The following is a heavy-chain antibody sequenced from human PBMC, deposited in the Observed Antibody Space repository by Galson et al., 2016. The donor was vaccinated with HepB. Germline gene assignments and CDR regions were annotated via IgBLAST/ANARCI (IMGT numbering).Heavy chain of an antibody. CDR1: GYTFTGYN. V-gene: IGHV1-2*02. CDR3: ARQLRYFGFDI. J-gene: IGHJ6*04. D-gene: IGHD3-9*01. Sequence: SVKVSCKASGYTFTGYNLHWVRQAPGQGLEWMGWMNPNSAGATYAQEFQGRVAMTRDMSNSTAYMELSGLRPDDTAVYYCARQLRYFGFDIWGKGTTVTVSS. CDR2: MNPNSAGA.